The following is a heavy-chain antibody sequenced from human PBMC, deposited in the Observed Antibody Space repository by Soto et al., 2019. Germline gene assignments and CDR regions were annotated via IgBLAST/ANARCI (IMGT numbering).Heavy chain of an antibody. J-gene: IGHJ4*02. CDR1: GGTFSSYT. D-gene: IGHD3-9*01. V-gene: IGHV1-69*02. Sequence: ASVKVSCKASGGTFSSYTISWVRQAPGQGLEWMGRIIPILGIANYAQKFQGRVTITADKSTSTAYMELSSLRSEDTAVYYCARASNYDILTMDYWGQGTLVTVSS. CDR2: IIPILGIA. CDR3: ARASNYDILTMDY.